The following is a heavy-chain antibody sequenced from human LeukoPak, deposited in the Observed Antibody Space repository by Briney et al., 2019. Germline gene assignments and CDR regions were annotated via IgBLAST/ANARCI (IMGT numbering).Heavy chain of an antibody. J-gene: IGHJ4*02. CDR1: GFTFSSYA. CDR3: AKGGKWDVTPFDY. V-gene: IGHV3-23*01. Sequence: GGSLRLSCAASGFTFSSYAMSWVRQAPGKGLEWVSTISGGGGSTYYADSVKGRFSISRDNSKNTLYLQVNSLRAEDTAVYYCAKGGKWDVTPFDYWGQGTLVTVSS. D-gene: IGHD1-26*01. CDR2: ISGGGGST.